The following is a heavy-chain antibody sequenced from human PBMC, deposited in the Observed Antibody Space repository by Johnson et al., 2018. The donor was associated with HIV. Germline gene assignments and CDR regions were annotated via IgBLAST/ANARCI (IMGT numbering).Heavy chain of an antibody. J-gene: IGHJ3*01. CDR1: GFTFSSYA. CDR3: ARGVVYGGSSDAFEV. Sequence: HVQLVESGGGVVQPGRSLRLSCAASGFTFSSYAMHWVRQAPAKGLEWVAIISYDGGDKYYADSVKGRFTISRDSSKNTLYLQMNSLRAEDTAVYYCARGVVYGGSSDAFEVWGQGTMLSVSS. D-gene: IGHD2-8*02. V-gene: IGHV3-30*04. CDR2: ISYDGGDK.